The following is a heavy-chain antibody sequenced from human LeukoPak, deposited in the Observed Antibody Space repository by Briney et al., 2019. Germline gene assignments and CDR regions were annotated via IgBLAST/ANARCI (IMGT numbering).Heavy chain of an antibody. CDR3: ARLVRIVVVPAAIRYYYYGMDV. V-gene: IGHV4-34*01. Sequence: SETLSLNCAVYGGSFSGYYWSWIRQPPGKGLEWIGEINHSGSTNYNPSLKSRVTISVDTSKNQFSLKLSSVTAADTAVYYCARLVRIVVVPAAIRYYYYGMDVWGQGTTVTVSS. CDR2: INHSGST. D-gene: IGHD2-2*02. J-gene: IGHJ6*02. CDR1: GGSFSGYY.